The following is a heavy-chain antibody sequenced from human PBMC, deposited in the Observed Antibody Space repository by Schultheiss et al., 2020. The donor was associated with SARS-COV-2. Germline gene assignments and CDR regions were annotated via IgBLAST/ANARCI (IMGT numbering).Heavy chain of an antibody. CDR3: AREYCGGDCYSAYYYYGMDV. CDR2: IIPIFGTA. D-gene: IGHD2-21*02. CDR1: GYTFTSYD. Sequence: SVKVSCKASGYTFTSYDINWVRQATGQGLEWMGGIIPIFGTANYAQEFQGRVTITADESTSTAYMELSSLRSEDTAVYYCAREYCGGDCYSAYYYYGMDVWGQGTTVTVSS. V-gene: IGHV1-69*13. J-gene: IGHJ6*02.